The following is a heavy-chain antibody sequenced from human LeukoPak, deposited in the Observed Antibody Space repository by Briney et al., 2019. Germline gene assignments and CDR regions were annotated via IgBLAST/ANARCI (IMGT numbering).Heavy chain of an antibody. V-gene: IGHV3-69-1*01. J-gene: IGHJ5*02. Sequence: VGTLRLSCAASGFTFSIYSIKCVPQAPRKGQWRVSTMTSSNTIYYADSVKGRFTISRDNAKNSLYLQMNSLRDEDTAVYYCARGPPPHVPMTWFDPWGEGTLVTVSS. CDR2: MTSSNTI. CDR3: ARGPPPHVPMTWFDP. CDR1: GFTFSIYS. D-gene: IGHD3-22*01.